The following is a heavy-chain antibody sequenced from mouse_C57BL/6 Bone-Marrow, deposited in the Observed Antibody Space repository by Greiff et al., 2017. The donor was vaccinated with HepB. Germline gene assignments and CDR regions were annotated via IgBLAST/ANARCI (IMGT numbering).Heavy chain of an antibody. CDR2: IYPSDSET. J-gene: IGHJ2*01. V-gene: IGHV1-61*01. CDR1: GYTFTSYW. Sequence: QVHVKQPGAELVRPGSSVKLSCKASGYTFTSYWMDWVKQRPGQGLEWIGNIYPSDSETHYNQKFKDKATLTVDKSSSTAYRQLSSLTSEDSAVYYCARGDLVDYWGQGTTLTVSS. CDR3: ARGDLVDY.